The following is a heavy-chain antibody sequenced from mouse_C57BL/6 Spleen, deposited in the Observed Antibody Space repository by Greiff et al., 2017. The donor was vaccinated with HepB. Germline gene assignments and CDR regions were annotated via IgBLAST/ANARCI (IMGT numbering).Heavy chain of an antibody. V-gene: IGHV1-5*01. J-gene: IGHJ2*01. CDR1: GYTFTSYW. D-gene: IGHD1-1*01. Sequence: EVQLQQSGTVLARPGASVKMSCKTSGYTFTSYWMHWVKQRPGQGLEWIGAIYPGNSDTSYNQKFKGKAKLTAVTSASTAYRELSSLTNEDSAVYYCTGGTTVVAKGYFDYWGQGTTLTVSS. CDR3: TGGTTVVAKGYFDY. CDR2: IYPGNSDT.